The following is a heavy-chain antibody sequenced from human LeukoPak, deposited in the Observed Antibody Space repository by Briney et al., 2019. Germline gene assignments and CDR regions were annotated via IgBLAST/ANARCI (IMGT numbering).Heavy chain of an antibody. J-gene: IGHJ4*02. CDR1: GFTFSSYS. CDR2: ISSSSSYI. D-gene: IGHD3-10*01. Sequence: GGSLRLSCAASGFTFSSYSMNWVRQAPGKGLEWVSSISSSSSYIYYADSVKGRFTISRDNAKNSLYLQMNSLRAEDTAVYYCAKALMVRGDVDYWGQGTLVSVSS. V-gene: IGHV3-21*01. CDR3: AKALMVRGDVDY.